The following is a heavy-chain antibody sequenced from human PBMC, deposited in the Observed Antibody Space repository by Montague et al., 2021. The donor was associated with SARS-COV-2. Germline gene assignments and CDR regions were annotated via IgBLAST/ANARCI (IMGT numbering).Heavy chain of an antibody. J-gene: IGHJ6*02. CDR3: ARAIGSMYSSGWYYYYYGMDV. V-gene: IGHV4-59*01. CDR2: IYYSGST. Sequence: SETLSLTCTVSGGSISSYYWSWIRQPPGKGLEWIGYIYYSGSTNYNPSLKSRVTISVDTSKSQFSLKLSSVTAADTAVYYCARAIGSMYSSGWYYYYYGMDVWGQGTTVTVSS. CDR1: GGSISSYY. D-gene: IGHD6-19*01.